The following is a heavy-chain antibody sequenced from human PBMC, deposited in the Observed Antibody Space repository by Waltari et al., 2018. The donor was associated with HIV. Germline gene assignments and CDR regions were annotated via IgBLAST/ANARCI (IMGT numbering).Heavy chain of an antibody. D-gene: IGHD3-16*02. CDR2: ISHNGGA. V-gene: IGHV4-34*02. CDR3: ARRDGDYLWGSYRLDF. J-gene: IGHJ4*02. Sequence: QVQLQQWGARLLKPSETLSLTCAVYGGSFSGYYWSWIRPPPEKGLEWIGEISHNGGANYNPSFKSRVSISVDTSKNQFSLRLTSVTAADTAVYFCARRDGDYLWGSYRLDFWGQGNLVTVSS. CDR1: GGSFSGYY.